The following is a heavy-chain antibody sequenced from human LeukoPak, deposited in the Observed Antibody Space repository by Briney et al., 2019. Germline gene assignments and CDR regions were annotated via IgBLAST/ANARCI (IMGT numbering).Heavy chain of an antibody. CDR1: GFTVSSNY. CDR3: AIVMVRGVIIFRRSWFDP. D-gene: IGHD3-10*01. V-gene: IGHV3-66*01. J-gene: IGHJ5*02. CDR2: IYSGGST. Sequence: GGSLRLSCAASGFTVSSNYMSWVRQAPGKGLEWVSVIYSGGSTYYADSVKGRFTISRDISKNTLYLQMNSLRAEYTAVYYCAIVMVRGVIIFRRSWFDPWGQGTLVTVSS.